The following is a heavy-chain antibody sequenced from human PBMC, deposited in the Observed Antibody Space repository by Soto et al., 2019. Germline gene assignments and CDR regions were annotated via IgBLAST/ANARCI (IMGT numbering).Heavy chain of an antibody. CDR2: ISAYNGNT. J-gene: IGHJ5*02. D-gene: IGHD2-2*01. CDR1: GYTFTSCG. CDR3: ARDMSVYCSSTSCEGWFDP. V-gene: IGHV1-18*01. Sequence: ASVKVSCKASGYTFTSCGISWVRQAPGQGLEWMGWISAYNGNTNYAQKLQGRVTMTTDTSTSTAYMELRSLRSDDTAVYYCARDMSVYCSSTSCEGWFDPWGQGTLVTVSS.